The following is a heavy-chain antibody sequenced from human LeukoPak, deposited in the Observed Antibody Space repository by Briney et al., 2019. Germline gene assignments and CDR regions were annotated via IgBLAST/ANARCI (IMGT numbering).Heavy chain of an antibody. CDR1: GFTFSSYA. V-gene: IGHV3-30-3*01. J-gene: IGHJ6*02. Sequence: PGGSLRLSCAASGFTFSSYAMHWVRQAPGKGLEWVAVISYDGSNKYYADSVKGRFTISRDNSKNTLFLQMNTLRAEDTGVYYCARDLLWLGEHYGMDVWGQGTTVTVSS. CDR2: ISYDGSNK. D-gene: IGHD3-10*01. CDR3: ARDLLWLGEHYGMDV.